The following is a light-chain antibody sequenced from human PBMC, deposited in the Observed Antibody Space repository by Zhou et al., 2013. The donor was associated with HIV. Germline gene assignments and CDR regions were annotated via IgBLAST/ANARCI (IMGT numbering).Light chain of an antibody. Sequence: IRLTQSPSSLSASTGDTVTITCRASQAVGNYLSWYQQKSGEAPRLLIYSVSTLQNGVPSRFIGSGSGTVFTLTISCPQSEDFAVYYCHQYNSLPLTFGGGTKVEI. CDR3: HQYNSLPLT. V-gene: IGKV1-8*01. CDR1: QAVGNY. J-gene: IGKJ4*01. CDR2: SVS.